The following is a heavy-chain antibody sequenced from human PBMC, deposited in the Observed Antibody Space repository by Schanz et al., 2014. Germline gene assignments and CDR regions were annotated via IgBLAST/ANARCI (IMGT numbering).Heavy chain of an antibody. CDR2: ISDSGDTA. D-gene: IGHD2-8*02. J-gene: IGHJ4*02. CDR1: GFTFSSYD. CDR3: AKSLESCPGGRCSRGYFDY. Sequence: VQLVESGGGVVQPGRSLRLSCVASGFTFSSYDVFWVRQAPGKGLEWVSLISDSGDTAYYADSVKGRFTISRDNFKGALYLQMSSLRAEDTAVYYCAKSLESCPGGRCSRGYFDYWGQGTLVTVSS. V-gene: IGHV3-23*04.